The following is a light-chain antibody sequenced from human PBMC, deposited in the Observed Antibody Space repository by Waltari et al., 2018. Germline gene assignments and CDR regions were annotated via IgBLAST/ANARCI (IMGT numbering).Light chain of an antibody. V-gene: IGKV3-20*01. CDR2: GAS. CDR3: QHYVRLPAT. Sequence: EIVLTQSPGILSLSPGERATPPCRASQSVSRTLAWYQQKPGQAPRLLIYGASTRATGIPDRFSGGGSGTDFSLTISRLEPEDFAVYYCQHYVRLPATFGQGTKVEIK. J-gene: IGKJ1*01. CDR1: QSVSRT.